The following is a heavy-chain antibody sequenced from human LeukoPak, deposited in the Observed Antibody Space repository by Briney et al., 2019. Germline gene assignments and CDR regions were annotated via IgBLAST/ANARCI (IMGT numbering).Heavy chain of an antibody. D-gene: IGHD6-13*01. V-gene: IGHV1-2*02. CDR2: INTNSGGT. Sequence: ASVKVSCKASGYTFTGYYIHWVRQGPGQGLELMGRINTNSGGTNYEQKFQGRVTMTRDTSISTAYMELSSLRSDDTAVYYCARGQGDYSSSWYDYYYYYYMDVWGKGTTVTISS. J-gene: IGHJ6*03. CDR3: ARGQGDYSSSWYDYYYYYYMDV. CDR1: GYTFTGYY.